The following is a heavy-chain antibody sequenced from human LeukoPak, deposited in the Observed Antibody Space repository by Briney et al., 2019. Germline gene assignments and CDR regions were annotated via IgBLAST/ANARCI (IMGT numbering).Heavy chain of an antibody. CDR3: ARVTGYTFDGSRNYWSDAFEM. D-gene: IGHD3-10*01. CDR2: ISSSGSTI. V-gene: IGHV3-48*03. CDR1: GFTFSSYE. J-gene: IGHJ3*02. Sequence: GGSLRLSCAASGFTFSSYEMNWVRQAPGKGLEWVSYISSSGSTIYYADSVKGRFTISRDNAKNTLYLQMNSLRAEDTAVYYCARVTGYTFDGSRNYWSDAFEMWGQGTTVTVSS.